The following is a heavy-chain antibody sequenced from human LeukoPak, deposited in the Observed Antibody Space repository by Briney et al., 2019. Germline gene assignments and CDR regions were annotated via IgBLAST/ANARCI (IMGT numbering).Heavy chain of an antibody. D-gene: IGHD5-18*01. CDR1: GFTFGSYW. V-gene: IGHV3-7*01. J-gene: IGHJ5*02. CDR3: ARGASGIQLWFFDP. Sequence: PGGSLRLSCAASGFTFGSYWMNWVRQAPGKGLEWVANIKQDGSGKYYVDSVKGRFTISRDNAKNSLYLQMNSLRDEDTAVYYCARGASGIQLWFFDPWGQGTLVTVSS. CDR2: IKQDGSGK.